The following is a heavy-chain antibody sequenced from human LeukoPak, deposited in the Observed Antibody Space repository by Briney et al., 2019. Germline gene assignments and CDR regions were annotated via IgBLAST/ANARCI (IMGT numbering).Heavy chain of an antibody. J-gene: IGHJ2*01. CDR2: IYYSGGT. CDR1: GGSISSYY. D-gene: IGHD4-23*01. Sequence: SEPMSLTCTASGGSISSYYWSWLRQPPGKGLEWFGYIYYSGGTNYNPSFKSRVTISVDTSKNQFSLKLSSVTAADTAVYYCARGTVAYSYWYFDRWVRGTLVTVSS. V-gene: IGHV4-59*08. CDR3: ARGTVAYSYWYFDR.